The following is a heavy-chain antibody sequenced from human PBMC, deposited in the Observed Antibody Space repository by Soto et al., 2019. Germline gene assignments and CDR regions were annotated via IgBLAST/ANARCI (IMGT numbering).Heavy chain of an antibody. Sequence: QITLKESGPTLVEPTQTLTLTCTFSGFSLSTSGVAVGWIRQPPGKALEWLALIYWNDNKHYSPSLKSRLTITKDTSKNQVVLTMTNMDPVDTATYFCAHRYCSGGSCYYTLDYWGQGTLATVSS. CDR1: GFSLSTSGVA. J-gene: IGHJ4*02. D-gene: IGHD2-15*01. V-gene: IGHV2-5*01. CDR2: IYWNDNK. CDR3: AHRYCSGGSCYYTLDY.